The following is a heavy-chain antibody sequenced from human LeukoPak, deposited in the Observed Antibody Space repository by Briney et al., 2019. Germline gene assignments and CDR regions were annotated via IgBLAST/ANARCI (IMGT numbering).Heavy chain of an antibody. CDR1: GFTFSSYA. CDR2: ISYDGSNK. V-gene: IGHV3-30*04. J-gene: IGHJ4*02. Sequence: GGSLRLSCAASGFTFSSYAMHWVRQAPGKGLEWVAVISYDGSNKYYADSLKGRFTISRDNAKNSLYLQMSSLRVEDTAVYYCARRAPSHDFDDWGQGTLVTVSS. CDR3: ARRAPSHDFDD.